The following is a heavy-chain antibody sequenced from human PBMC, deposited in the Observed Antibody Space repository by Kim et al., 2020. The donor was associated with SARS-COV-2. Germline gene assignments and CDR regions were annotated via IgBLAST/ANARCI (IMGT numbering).Heavy chain of an antibody. CDR1: GFTFSSYG. J-gene: IGHJ6*02. Sequence: GGSLRLSCAASGFTFSSYGMHWVRQTPGKGLEWVAVISYDGSSKYYADSVKGRFTISRDNSKNTLYLQMNSLRTEDTAVYYCAKDTRLLGDYYYYGMDVWGQGTTVTVSS. V-gene: IGHV3-30*18. CDR3: AKDTRLLGDYYYYGMDV. D-gene: IGHD3-3*01. CDR2: ISYDGSSK.